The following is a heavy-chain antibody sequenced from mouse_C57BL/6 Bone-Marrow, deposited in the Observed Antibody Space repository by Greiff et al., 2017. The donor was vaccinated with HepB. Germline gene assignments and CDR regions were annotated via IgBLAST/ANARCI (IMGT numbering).Heavy chain of an antibody. CDR3: TRVVYDGYYNYFDY. Sequence: EVKVVESGEGLVKPGGSLKLSCAASGFTFSSYAMSWVRQTPEKWLEWVAYISSGGDYIYYADTVKGRFTISRDNARNTLYLQMSSLKSEDTAMYYCTRVVYDGYYNYFDYWGQGTTLTVSS. V-gene: IGHV5-9-1*02. J-gene: IGHJ2*01. D-gene: IGHD2-3*01. CDR2: ISSGGDYI. CDR1: GFTFSSYA.